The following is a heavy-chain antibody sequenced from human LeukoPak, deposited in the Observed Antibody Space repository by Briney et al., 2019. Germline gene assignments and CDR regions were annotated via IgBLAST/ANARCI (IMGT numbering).Heavy chain of an antibody. D-gene: IGHD3-3*01. CDR1: GGSISSYY. V-gene: IGHV4-59*01. Sequence: SETLSLTCTVSGGSISSYYWSWIRQPPGKGLEWIGYIYYSGSTNYNPSLKSRVTISVDTSKNQFSLKLSSVTAADTAVYYCARDQRTIFGNHWFDPWGQGTLVTVSS. J-gene: IGHJ5*02. CDR2: IYYSGST. CDR3: ARDQRTIFGNHWFDP.